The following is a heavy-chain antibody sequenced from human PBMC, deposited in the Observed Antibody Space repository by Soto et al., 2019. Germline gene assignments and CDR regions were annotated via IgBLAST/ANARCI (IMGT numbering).Heavy chain of an antibody. Sequence: PSEPLSLTCTVSGGSISSSSYYWGWIRQPPGKGLEWIGSIYYSGSTYYNPSLKSRVTISVDTSKNQFSLKLSSVTAADTAVYYCARPSGSYLYYFDYWGQGTLVTVSS. J-gene: IGHJ4*02. CDR3: ARPSGSYLYYFDY. CDR2: IYYSGST. D-gene: IGHD1-26*01. V-gene: IGHV4-39*01. CDR1: GGSISSSSYY.